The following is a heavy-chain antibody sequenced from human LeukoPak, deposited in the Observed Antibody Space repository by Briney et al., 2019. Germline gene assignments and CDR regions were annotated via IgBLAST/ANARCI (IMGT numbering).Heavy chain of an antibody. CDR2: INPRGGST. Sequence: ASVKVSCKASGYTFTSHFMHWVRQAPGQGLEWMGIINPRGGSTSYAQKFQGRVTMTRDTSTSTVYMELSSLRSEDTAVYYCAKIKSYYYDTSDKDAFDIWGQGTMVTVSS. CDR1: GYTFTSHF. CDR3: AKIKSYYYDTSDKDAFDI. V-gene: IGHV1-46*01. D-gene: IGHD3-22*01. J-gene: IGHJ3*02.